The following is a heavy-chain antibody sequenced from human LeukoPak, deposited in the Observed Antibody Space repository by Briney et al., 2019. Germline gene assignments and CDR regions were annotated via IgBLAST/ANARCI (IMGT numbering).Heavy chain of an antibody. V-gene: IGHV3-23*01. CDR3: VRDRIYYEALQRSY. J-gene: IGHJ4*02. Sequence: GGSLRLSCAASGFTFSTFAMSWVRQDPGRGLEWVSSITGAGDTTFYPESVKGRFTISRDNSKNTLYLQMNSLRVEDTALYFCVRDRIYYEALQRSYWGQGTLVTVSS. D-gene: IGHD3-3*01. CDR2: ITGAGDTT. CDR1: GFTFSTFA.